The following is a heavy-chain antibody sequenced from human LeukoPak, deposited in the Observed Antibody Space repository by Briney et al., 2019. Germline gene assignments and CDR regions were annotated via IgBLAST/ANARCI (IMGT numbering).Heavy chain of an antibody. CDR2: INSDGSST. D-gene: IGHD3-10*02. CDR1: GFTFSNYW. CDR3: ARGANVFGGLSLILDY. V-gene: IGHV3-74*01. J-gene: IGHJ4*02. Sequence: GGSLRLSCAASGFTFSNYWMHWVRQAPGKGLVWVSRINSDGSSTSYADSVKGRFTISRDNAKNTLYLQMNSLRAEDTAVYYCARGANVFGGLSLILDYWGQGTLVTVSS.